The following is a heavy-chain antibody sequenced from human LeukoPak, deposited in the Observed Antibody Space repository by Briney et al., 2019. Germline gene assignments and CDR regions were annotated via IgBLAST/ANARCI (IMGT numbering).Heavy chain of an antibody. J-gene: IGHJ6*04. Sequence: GRSLRLSCAASGFTFSSYGMHWVRQAPGKGLEWVAVIWYDGSNKYYADSVKGRFTISRDNSKNTLYLQMNSLRAEDTAVYYCARSYCSGGSCSYYYYYGMDVWGKGTTVTDSS. D-gene: IGHD2-15*01. CDR3: ARSYCSGGSCSYYYYYGMDV. V-gene: IGHV3-33*01. CDR2: IWYDGSNK. CDR1: GFTFSSYG.